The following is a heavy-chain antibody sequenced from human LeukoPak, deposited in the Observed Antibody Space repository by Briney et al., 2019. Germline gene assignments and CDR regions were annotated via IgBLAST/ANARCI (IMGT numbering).Heavy chain of an antibody. CDR3: ARHWVGATMIDY. CDR1: GGSICSYY. D-gene: IGHD1-26*01. CDR2: IYYSGST. J-gene: IGHJ4*02. V-gene: IGHV4-59*01. Sequence: SETLSLTCTVSGGSICSYYWSWIRQPPGKGLEWIGYIYYSGSTNYNPSLKSRVTISVDTSKNQFSLKLSSVTAADTAVYYCARHWVGATMIDYWGQGTLVTVSS.